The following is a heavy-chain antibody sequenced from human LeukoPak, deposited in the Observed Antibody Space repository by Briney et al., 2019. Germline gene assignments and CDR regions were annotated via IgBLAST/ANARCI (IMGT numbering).Heavy chain of an antibody. CDR1: GFTFSSYG. CDR2: ISYDGSNK. J-gene: IGHJ4*02. CDR3: AKGRRGWSPHYFDY. D-gene: IGHD6-19*01. Sequence: QAGGSLRLSCAASGFTFSSYGMHWVRQAPGKGLEWVAVISYDGSNKYYADSVKGRFTISRDNSKNTLYLQMNSLRAEDTAVYYCAKGRRGWSPHYFDYWGQGTLVTVSS. V-gene: IGHV3-30*18.